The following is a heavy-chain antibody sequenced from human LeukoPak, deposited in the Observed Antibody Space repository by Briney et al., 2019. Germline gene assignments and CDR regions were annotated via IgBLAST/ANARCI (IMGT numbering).Heavy chain of an antibody. CDR1: GGSISSYY. CDR2: IYYSGST. D-gene: IGHD6-6*01. V-gene: IGHV4-59*01. CDR3: ARELEYSSSPDAFDI. Sequence: SETLSLTCTVSGGSISSYYWSWIRQPPGKGLEWIGYIYYSGSTNYNPSLKSRVTISVDTSKNQFSLKLSSVTAADTAVYYCARELEYSSSPDAFDIWGQGTMVTVSS. J-gene: IGHJ3*02.